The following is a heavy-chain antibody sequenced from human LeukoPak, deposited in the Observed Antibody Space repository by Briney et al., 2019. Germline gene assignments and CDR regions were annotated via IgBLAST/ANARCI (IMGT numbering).Heavy chain of an antibody. CDR1: GDSVSSSSYY. J-gene: IGHJ4*02. D-gene: IGHD6-13*01. Sequence: PSETLSLTCSVSGDSVSSSSYYWGWIRQPPGKGLEWIGSIYFTGSTYYNPSLKSRVTISVETSKNEFSLKLSSVTAAGTAVYYCARGAAATYWGQGTLVTVSS. CDR2: IYFTGST. CDR3: ARGAAATY. V-gene: IGHV4-39*07.